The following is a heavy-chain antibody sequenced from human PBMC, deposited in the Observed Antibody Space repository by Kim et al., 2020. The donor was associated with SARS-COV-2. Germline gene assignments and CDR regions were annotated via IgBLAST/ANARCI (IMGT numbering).Heavy chain of an antibody. J-gene: IGHJ4*02. V-gene: IGHV3-23*01. CDR2: INDDGRDT. D-gene: IGHD4-17*01. CDR3: AKEATRPDLDYAFDS. CDR1: GFTFNNYA. Sequence: GGSLRLSCTASGFTFNNYAMNWVRQVPGKGPEWVSAINDDGRDTYYADSVKGRFIIFRDNSKNTLDLQMNSLRVEDTAVYYCAKEATRPDLDYAFDSWGQGTPVTVSS.